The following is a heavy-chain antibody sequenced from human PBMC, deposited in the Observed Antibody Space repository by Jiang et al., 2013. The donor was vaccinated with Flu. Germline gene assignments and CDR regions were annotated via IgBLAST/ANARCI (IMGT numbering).Heavy chain of an antibody. Sequence: VQLVESGGGLVQPGRSLSLSCAASGFTFSSYDMHWVRQAPGKGLEWVAVISYDESKKYYADSVKGRFTISRDNSKNTLELQMNSLRPEDTAVYYCAKVRLPKTGSYYFDNWGQGTLVTVSS. CDR2: ISYDESKK. CDR3: AKVRLPKTGSYYFDN. J-gene: IGHJ4*02. V-gene: IGHV3-30*18. D-gene: IGHD1-1*01. CDR1: GFTFSSYD.